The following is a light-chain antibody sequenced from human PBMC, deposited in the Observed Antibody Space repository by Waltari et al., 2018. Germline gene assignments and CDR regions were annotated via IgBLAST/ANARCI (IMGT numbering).Light chain of an antibody. Sequence: QSALTQPASVSGSPGQSITISCTGTSSDVGGYNYVSCDQQHPGKAPKLMIYDVSKRPSGVSNRCSGSKSGNTASLTISGLQAEGEADYYCSSYTSSSTLVFGGGTKLTVL. V-gene: IGLV2-14*01. J-gene: IGLJ2*01. CDR2: DVS. CDR1: SSDVGGYNY. CDR3: SSYTSSSTLV.